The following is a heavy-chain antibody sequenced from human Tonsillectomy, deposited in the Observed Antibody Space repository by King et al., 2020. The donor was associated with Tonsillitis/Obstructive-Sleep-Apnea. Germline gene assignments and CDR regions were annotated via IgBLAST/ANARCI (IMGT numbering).Heavy chain of an antibody. V-gene: IGHV1-69*10. Sequence: VQLVESGAEVKKPGSSVKVSCKAFGGTFSNDDMSWVRQAPGQGLEWMGGILPILGNSNYAQNFQGRVTITADKTTSTVYMELSSLRSEDTAVYYCARDDERINGMDVWGQGTTVTVSS. D-gene: IGHD2-15*01. CDR1: GGTFSNDD. J-gene: IGHJ6*02. CDR3: ARDDERINGMDV. CDR2: ILPILGNS.